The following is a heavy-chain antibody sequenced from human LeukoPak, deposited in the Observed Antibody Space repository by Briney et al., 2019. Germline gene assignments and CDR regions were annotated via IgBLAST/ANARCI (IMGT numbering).Heavy chain of an antibody. CDR3: ARDRWDYGGKNDY. D-gene: IGHD4-23*01. CDR1: GFTFSTYW. Sequence: EGSLRLSCAASGFTFSTYWMSWVRQAPGKGLEWVANIKQDGSEKYYVDSVKGRFTISRDNAKNSLYLQMNSLRAEDTAVYYCARDRWDYGGKNDYWGQGTLVTVSS. J-gene: IGHJ4*02. CDR2: IKQDGSEK. V-gene: IGHV3-7*01.